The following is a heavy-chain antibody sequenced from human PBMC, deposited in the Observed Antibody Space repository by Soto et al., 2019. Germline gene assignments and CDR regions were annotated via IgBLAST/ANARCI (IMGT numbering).Heavy chain of an antibody. D-gene: IGHD3-10*01. Sequence: GGSLRLSCVASGFTFSDFGMHWVRQGPGKGLEWLAVISEDAETDFHAGSVRGRFTVSRDNFKETLYLQMNSLTTDDSGVYFCAKAPFRRPYYFYGMDVWGQGTTVTVSS. J-gene: IGHJ6*02. V-gene: IGHV3-30*18. CDR2: ISEDAETD. CDR3: AKAPFRRPYYFYGMDV. CDR1: GFTFSDFG.